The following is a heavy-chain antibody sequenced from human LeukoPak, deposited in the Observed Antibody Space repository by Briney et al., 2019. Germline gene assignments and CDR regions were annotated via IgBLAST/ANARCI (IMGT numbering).Heavy chain of an antibody. D-gene: IGHD6-13*01. V-gene: IGHV3-30-3*01. CDR2: ISYDGSNK. Sequence: GGSLRLSCAASGFTFSSYAMHWVRQAPGKGLEWVAVISYDGSNKYYADSVKGRFTISRDNSKNTLYLQMNSLRAEDTAVYYCAKAYSSSWYPDFFDYWGQGTLVTVSS. CDR3: AKAYSSSWYPDFFDY. CDR1: GFTFSSYA. J-gene: IGHJ4*02.